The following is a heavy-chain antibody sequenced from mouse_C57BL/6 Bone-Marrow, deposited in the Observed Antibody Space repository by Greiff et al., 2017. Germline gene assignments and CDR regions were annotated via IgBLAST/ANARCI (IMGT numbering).Heavy chain of an antibody. D-gene: IGHD2-4*01. CDR1: GFTFSDAW. V-gene: IGHV6-6*01. CDR2: IRNKANNPAT. J-gene: IGHJ2*01. CDR3: TVYYDYDGYYFDY. Sequence: EVKLEESGGGLVQPGGSMKLSCAASGFTFSDAWMDWVRQSPEKGLEWVAEIRNKANNPATYYAESVKGRFTISRDDSKSSVYLQMNSLRAEDTGIYYCTVYYDYDGYYFDYWGQGTTLTVSS.